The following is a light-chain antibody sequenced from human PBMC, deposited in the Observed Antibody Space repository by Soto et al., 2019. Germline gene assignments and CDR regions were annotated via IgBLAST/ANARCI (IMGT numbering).Light chain of an antibody. CDR3: QQYYSYPQT. Sequence: DIQMTQSPSTLSASVGDRVTITCRASQSIVRWLAWYQQKPGRAPKLLIYDASILESGVPSRLSGRGSGTEFTLTISSLQPDDFATYYCQQYYSYPQTFGQGTKVDIK. CDR1: QSIVRW. CDR2: DAS. V-gene: IGKV1-5*01. J-gene: IGKJ1*01.